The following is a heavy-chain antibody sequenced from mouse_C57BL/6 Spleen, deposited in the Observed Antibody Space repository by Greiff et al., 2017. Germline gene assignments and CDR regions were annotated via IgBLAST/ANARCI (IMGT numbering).Heavy chain of an antibody. V-gene: IGHV1-26*01. D-gene: IGHD1-1*01. Sequence: VQLQQSGPELVKPGASVKISCKASGYTFTDYYMNWVKQSHGKSLEWIGDINPNNGGTSYNQKFKGKATLTVDKSSSTAYMELRSLTSEDSAVYYCARSGGSSLMDYWGQGTSVTVSS. J-gene: IGHJ4*01. CDR2: INPNNGGT. CDR3: ARSGGSSLMDY. CDR1: GYTFTDYY.